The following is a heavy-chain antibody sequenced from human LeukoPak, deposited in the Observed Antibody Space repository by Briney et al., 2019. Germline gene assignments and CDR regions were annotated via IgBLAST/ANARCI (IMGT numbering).Heavy chain of an antibody. Sequence: NAGESLKISCKGSGYSFTSYWISWVRQMPGKGLEWMGRIDPSGSYTNHSPSFQGHVTISADKSISTAYLQWSSLKASDTAMYYCARQGWRQEPDYWGQGTLVTVSS. CDR3: ARQGWRQEPDY. CDR1: GYSFTSYW. V-gene: IGHV5-10-1*01. J-gene: IGHJ4*02. D-gene: IGHD1-14*01. CDR2: IDPSGSYT.